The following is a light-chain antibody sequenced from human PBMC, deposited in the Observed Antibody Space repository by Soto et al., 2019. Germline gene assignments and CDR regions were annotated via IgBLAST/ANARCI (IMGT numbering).Light chain of an antibody. Sequence: LTQPASVSGSPGQSITISCTGTSSDVGGYNYVSWYQQYPGKAPKLMIYDVSYRPSGVSNRFSGSKSGNTASLTISGLQAEDEADYYCSSHTRSSTYVFGTGTKVTVL. CDR3: SSHTRSSTYV. V-gene: IGLV2-14*01. J-gene: IGLJ1*01. CDR2: DVS. CDR1: SSDVGGYNY.